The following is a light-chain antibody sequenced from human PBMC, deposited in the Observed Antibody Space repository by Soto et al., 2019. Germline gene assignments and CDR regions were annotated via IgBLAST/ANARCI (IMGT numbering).Light chain of an antibody. CDR2: HTS. CDR3: QRDDNWPLT. J-gene: IGKJ4*01. Sequence: ELVMMQSPATLYVSPGESATLCCRASQSISGNLAWYQQKPGLSPRLLIYHTSTRATGVPARFSGSGSGTEFSLTISSLQSEDFAVYYCQRDDNWPLTFGGGTKV. CDR1: QSISGN. V-gene: IGKV3-15*01.